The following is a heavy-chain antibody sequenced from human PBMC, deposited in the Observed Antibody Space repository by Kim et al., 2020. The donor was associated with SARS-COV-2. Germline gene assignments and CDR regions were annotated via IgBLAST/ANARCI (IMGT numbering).Heavy chain of an antibody. V-gene: IGHV3-74*01. CDR3: ARGSGSYGFDS. J-gene: IGHJ4*02. D-gene: IGHD1-26*01. Sequence: YAASLKGRFTISGDNAKSTLDLQMDRLRPEDTAVYYCARGSGSYGFDSWGQGIMVAVSS.